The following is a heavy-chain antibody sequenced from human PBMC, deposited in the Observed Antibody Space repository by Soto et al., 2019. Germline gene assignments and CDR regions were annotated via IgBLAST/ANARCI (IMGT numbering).Heavy chain of an antibody. CDR1: GFTFSSYS. J-gene: IGHJ6*02. CDR3: ARRSSIQTGYYYGMDV. D-gene: IGHD6-13*01. V-gene: IGHV3-21*01. Sequence: GGSLRLSCAASGFTFSSYSMNWVRQAPGKGLEWVSSISSSSSYIYYADSVKGRFTISRDNAKNSLCLQMNSLRAEDTAVYYCARRSSIQTGYYYGMDVWGQGTTVTVSS. CDR2: ISSSSSYI.